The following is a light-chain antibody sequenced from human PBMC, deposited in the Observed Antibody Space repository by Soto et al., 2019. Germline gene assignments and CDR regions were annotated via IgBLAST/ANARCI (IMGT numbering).Light chain of an antibody. CDR1: QSMSNW. Sequence: DIQMTQSPSTLSASVGDRVSITCRASQSMSNWLAWYQQKPGKAPKLLIYKASSLESGVPSRFSGSGSGTEFTLTISSLRPDDFATYYCQQYHSWVTFGQGTRLEIK. CDR2: KAS. J-gene: IGKJ5*01. CDR3: QQYHSWVT. V-gene: IGKV1-5*03.